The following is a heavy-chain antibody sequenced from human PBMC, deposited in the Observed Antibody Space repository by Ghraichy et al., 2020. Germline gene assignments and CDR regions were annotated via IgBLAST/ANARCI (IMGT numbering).Heavy chain of an antibody. J-gene: IGHJ6*02. Sequence: SETLSLTCAVYGGSFSGYYWSWIRQPPGKGLEWIGEINHSGSTNYNPSLKSRVTISVDTSKNQFSLKLSSVTAADTAVYYCARLSAGLYSYGYYGMDVWGQGTTVTVSS. D-gene: IGHD5-18*01. V-gene: IGHV4-34*01. CDR1: GGSFSGYY. CDR2: INHSGST. CDR3: ARLSAGLYSYGYYGMDV.